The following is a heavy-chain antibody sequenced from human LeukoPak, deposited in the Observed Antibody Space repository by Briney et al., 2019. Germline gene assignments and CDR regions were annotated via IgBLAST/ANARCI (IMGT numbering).Heavy chain of an antibody. CDR3: TTTGRSGYYFYYYGLDV. V-gene: IGHV3-15*01. Sequence: GGSLRLSCAASGFTLSNAWVNWVRQAPGKGLEWVGRIKSKTDGGTTDYAAPVKGRFSISRDDSKNTLYLQMNSLKTEDTAVYYCTTTGRSGYYFYYYGLDVWGQGTTVTVSS. CDR1: GFTLSNAW. J-gene: IGHJ6*02. D-gene: IGHD3-22*01. CDR2: IKSKTDGGTT.